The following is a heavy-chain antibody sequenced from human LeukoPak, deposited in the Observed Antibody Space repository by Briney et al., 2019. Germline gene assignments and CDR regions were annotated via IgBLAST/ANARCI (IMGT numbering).Heavy chain of an antibody. V-gene: IGHV1-69*05. J-gene: IGHJ3*02. CDR3: ARQGRYYGNPDDAFDI. D-gene: IGHD3-10*01. Sequence: GASVKVSCKASGGTFSSYAISWVRQAPGQGLEWMGGIIPIFGTANYAQKFQGRVTITTDESTSTAYMELSSLRSEDTAVYYCARQGRYYGNPDDAFDIWGQGTMVTVSS. CDR2: IIPIFGTA. CDR1: GGTFSSYA.